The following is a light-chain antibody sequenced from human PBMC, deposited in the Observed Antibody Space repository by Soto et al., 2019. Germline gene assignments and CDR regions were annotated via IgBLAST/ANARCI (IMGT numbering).Light chain of an antibody. CDR2: DAA. V-gene: IGKV3-11*01. CDR1: QSVSKY. CDR3: QQRSNWLT. J-gene: IGKJ4*01. Sequence: EIVLTQSPATLSLSPGERATLSCRASQSVSKYLAWYQQKPGQAPRLLIYDAAVRATGIPARFSGSGSGTDFTLTISSLEPEVFAIYYCQQRSNWLTFGGGTKVEIK.